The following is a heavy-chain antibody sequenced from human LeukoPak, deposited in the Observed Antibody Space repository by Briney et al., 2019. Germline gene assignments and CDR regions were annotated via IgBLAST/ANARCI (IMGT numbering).Heavy chain of an antibody. CDR1: GFTFSSYA. Sequence: PGGSLRLSCAASGFTFSSYAMSWVRQAPGKGLEWVSSITSSGAATYYADSVKGRFTISRDNSDNTLYLQMNSLRAEDTAVYYCVKDRPNYYGSNGHYYKLNGDCWGQGTLVTVSS. CDR2: ITSSGAAT. D-gene: IGHD3-22*01. J-gene: IGHJ4*02. V-gene: IGHV3-23*01. CDR3: VKDRPNYYGSNGHYYKLNGDC.